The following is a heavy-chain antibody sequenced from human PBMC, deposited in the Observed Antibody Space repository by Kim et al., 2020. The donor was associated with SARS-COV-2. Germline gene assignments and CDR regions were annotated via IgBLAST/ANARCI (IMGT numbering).Heavy chain of an antibody. V-gene: IGHV4-34*01. J-gene: IGHJ4*02. CDR3: ARLLESSGWSTPFDY. Sequence: PSLKSRVTISVDTSKNQFSLKLSSVTAADTAVYYCARLLESSGWSTPFDYWGQGTLVTVSS. D-gene: IGHD6-19*01.